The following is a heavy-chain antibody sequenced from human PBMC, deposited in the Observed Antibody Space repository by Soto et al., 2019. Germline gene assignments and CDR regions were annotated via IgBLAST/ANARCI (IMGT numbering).Heavy chain of an antibody. CDR3: ARVVSSCYYYGPIYYYYGMDV. D-gene: IGHD3-22*01. V-gene: IGHV4-39*01. J-gene: IGHJ6*02. CDR1: GGSISSSSYY. CDR2: IYYSGST. Sequence: PSETLSLTCTVSGGSISSSSYYWGWIRQPPGKGLEWIGSIYYSGSTYYNPSLKSRVTISVDTSKNQFSLKLSSVTAADTAVYYCARVVSSCYYYGPIYYYYGMDVWGQGTTVTVS.